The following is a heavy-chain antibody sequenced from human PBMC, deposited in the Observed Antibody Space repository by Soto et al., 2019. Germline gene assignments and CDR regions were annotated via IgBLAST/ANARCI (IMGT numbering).Heavy chain of an antibody. V-gene: IGHV3-11*01. D-gene: IGHD1-1*01. CDR3: ARGAEISSLTKWFDT. CDR1: GFIFIDYD. J-gene: IGHJ5*01. CDR2: ISRDGNDI. Sequence: GWSLRLSGAASGFIFIDYDISWIRHSPWKGLEWLAYISRDGNDIFYADSVIGRFTVSRENAKNSLFLKMDDLRAEDTPMFFFARGAEISSLTKWFDTCGHG.